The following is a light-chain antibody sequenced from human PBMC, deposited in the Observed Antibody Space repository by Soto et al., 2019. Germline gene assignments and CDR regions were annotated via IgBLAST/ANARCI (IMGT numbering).Light chain of an antibody. J-gene: IGKJ1*01. CDR2: GAS. Sequence: EIVMTQSPATLSVSPGERATLSCRASQSVSSNLAWYQQKPGQAPRLLIYGASTRATGIPARFSGSGSGTECTLTCSSLQSEDFAVYYCQQYNTWYQTFGQGTKVEI. CDR1: QSVSSN. V-gene: IGKV3-15*01. CDR3: QQYNTWYQT.